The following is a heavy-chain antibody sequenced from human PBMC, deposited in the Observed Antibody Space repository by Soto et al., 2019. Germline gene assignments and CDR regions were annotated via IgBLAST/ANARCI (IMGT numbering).Heavy chain of an antibody. CDR3: ARGNADQCSSSWYRRYYFDY. D-gene: IGHD6-13*01. CDR1: GGTFSSYA. V-gene: IGHV1-69*01. J-gene: IGHJ4*02. Sequence: QVQLVQSGAEVKKPGSSVKVSCKASGGTFSSYAISWVRQAPGQGLEWMGGIIPIFVTANYAQKFQGRVTITADESTSTAYMELRSLRSDETPVYSCARGNADQCSSSWYRRYYFDYWGQGTLVTVSS. CDR2: IIPIFVTA.